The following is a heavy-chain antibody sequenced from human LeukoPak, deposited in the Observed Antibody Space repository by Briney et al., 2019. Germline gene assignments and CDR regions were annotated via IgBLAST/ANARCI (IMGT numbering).Heavy chain of an antibody. V-gene: IGHV3-30*18. Sequence: GRSLRLSCAASGFTFSSYDMRWVRQAPGKGLEWVAVISYDGTHKYYADSVKGRFTISRDSSKNTVYLQMNSLRPEDTAVCYCAKGSGSLVRGITIKGHPVDVWGKGTTVTVSS. J-gene: IGHJ6*04. CDR3: AKGSGSLVRGITIKGHPVDV. CDR1: GFTFSSYD. CDR2: ISYDGTHK. D-gene: IGHD3-10*01.